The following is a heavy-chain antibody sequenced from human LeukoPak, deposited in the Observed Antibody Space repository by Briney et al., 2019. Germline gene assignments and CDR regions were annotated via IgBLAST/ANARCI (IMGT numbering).Heavy chain of an antibody. J-gene: IGHJ6*03. CDR3: ARGGYSYGFYYYYYMDV. V-gene: IGHV3-7*01. CDR2: IKQDGSEK. CDR1: GFTFSSYA. Sequence: GGSLRLSCAASGFTFSSYAMHWVRQAPGKGLEWVANIKQDGSEKYYVDSVKGRFTISRDNAKNSLYLQMNSLRAEDTAVYYCARGGYSYGFYYYYYMDVWGKGTTVTVSS. D-gene: IGHD5-18*01.